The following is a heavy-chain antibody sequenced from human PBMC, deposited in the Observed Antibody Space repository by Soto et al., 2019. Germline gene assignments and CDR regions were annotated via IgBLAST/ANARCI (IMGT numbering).Heavy chain of an antibody. Sequence: ASVKVSCKASGYTFTGYYMHWVRQAPGQGLEGMGWINPNSGGTNYAQKFQGRVTMTRDTSISTAYMELSRLRFDDTAVYYWARAPLTIFGVVTGFDYWGQGTLVTVSS. CDR3: ARAPLTIFGVVTGFDY. V-gene: IGHV1-2*02. D-gene: IGHD3-3*01. CDR1: GYTFTGYY. J-gene: IGHJ4*02. CDR2: INPNSGGT.